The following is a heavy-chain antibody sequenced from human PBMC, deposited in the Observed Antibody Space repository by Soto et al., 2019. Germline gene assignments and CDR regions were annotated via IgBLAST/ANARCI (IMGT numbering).Heavy chain of an antibody. CDR1: GGPFSSFT. Sequence: QVQLVQSGAEVKKPGSSVKVSCKASGGPFSSFTISWARQAPGQGLEWMGRIIPILDRTNYAQNFQGRLTVTADKTTSTGFIDLAGLTSQDTAVYYCVHRGLAQDLDFWGQGTLVTVSS. CDR2: IIPILDRT. D-gene: IGHD3-10*01. J-gene: IGHJ4*02. CDR3: VHRGLAQDLDF. V-gene: IGHV1-69*02.